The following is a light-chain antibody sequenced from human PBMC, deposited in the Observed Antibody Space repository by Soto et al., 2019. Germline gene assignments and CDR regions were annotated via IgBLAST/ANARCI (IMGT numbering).Light chain of an antibody. CDR2: AAS. J-gene: IGKJ1*01. CDR1: QSINNY. Sequence: DIQMTQPPYSLSASVGDRVTITCRASQSINNYLNWYQQKPGKAPHLLIFAASNLQDGVPSRFSGSGSGTDFTLTISSLQPEDFAPYFCQQSYILPRAFGQGTKVDI. V-gene: IGKV1-39*01. CDR3: QQSYILPRA.